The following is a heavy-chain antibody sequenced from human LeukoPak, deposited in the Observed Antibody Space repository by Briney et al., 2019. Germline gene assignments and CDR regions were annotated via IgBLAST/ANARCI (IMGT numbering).Heavy chain of an antibody. D-gene: IGHD1-1*01. CDR2: MNPNSGNT. V-gene: IGHV1-8*01. CDR3: ARGPRYDNWFDP. J-gene: IGHJ5*02. Sequence: GASVKVSCKASGYTFTSYDINWVRQATGQGLEWMGWMNPNSGNTGYAQKFQGRVTMTRNTSISTAYMELSSLRSEDTAVYYCARGPRYDNWFDPWGQGTLVTVSS. CDR1: GYTFTSYD.